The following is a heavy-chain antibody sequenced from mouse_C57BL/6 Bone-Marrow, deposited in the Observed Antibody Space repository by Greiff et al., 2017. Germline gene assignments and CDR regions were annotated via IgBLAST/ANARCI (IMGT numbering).Heavy chain of an antibody. Sequence: QVQLKQPGAELVKPGASVKMSCKASGYTFTSYWITWVKQRPGQGLEWIGDIYPGSGSTNYNEKFKSKATLTVDTSSSTAYMQLSSLTSEDSAVYYCARTVTTDWYFDVWGTGTTVTVSS. CDR1: GYTFTSYW. V-gene: IGHV1-55*01. J-gene: IGHJ1*03. CDR2: IYPGSGST. CDR3: ARTVTTDWYFDV. D-gene: IGHD2-5*01.